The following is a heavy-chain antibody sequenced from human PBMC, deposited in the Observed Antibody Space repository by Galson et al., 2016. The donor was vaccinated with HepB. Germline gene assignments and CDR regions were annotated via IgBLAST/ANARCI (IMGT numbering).Heavy chain of an antibody. V-gene: IGHV3-21*01. D-gene: IGHD3-10*01. CDR3: ARDEGSFGSGTWYHDY. CDR1: GFIFSPYT. Sequence: SLRLSCAASGFIFSPYTMNWVRQAPGKGLEWVSSISSNGDYIYYADSVKGRFTISRDNAKNSVFLRMNSLRAEDTAVYYRARDEGSFGSGTWYHDYWGQGTLVTVSS. J-gene: IGHJ4*02. CDR2: ISSNGDYI.